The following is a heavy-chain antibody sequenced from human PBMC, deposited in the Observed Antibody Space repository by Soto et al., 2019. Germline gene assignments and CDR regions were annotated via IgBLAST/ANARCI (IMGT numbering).Heavy chain of an antibody. D-gene: IGHD3-3*01. J-gene: IGHJ6*03. CDR3: AHLKNIKPYYDFWSGLDYYYYYMDV. CDR2: IYWDDDK. V-gene: IGHV2-5*02. CDR1: GFSLSTSGVG. Sequence: QITLKESGPTLVKPTQTLTLTCTFSGFSLSTSGVGVGWIRQPPGKALEWLALIYWDDDKRYSPSLNSRLTITKDTSKNQVVLTMTNMDPVDTATYYCAHLKNIKPYYDFWSGLDYYYYYMDVWGKGTTVTVSS.